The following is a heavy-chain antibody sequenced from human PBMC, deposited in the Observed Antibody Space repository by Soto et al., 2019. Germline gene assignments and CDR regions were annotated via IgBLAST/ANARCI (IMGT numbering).Heavy chain of an antibody. CDR2: IYYSGST. D-gene: IGHD3-16*02. V-gene: IGHV4-59*01. Sequence: PSETLSLTCTVSGGSISSYYWSWIRQPPGKGLDWIGYIYYSGSTNYNPSLKSRVTISVDTSKNQFSLKLSSVTAADTAVYYCARVGYYGYVWGSYRFSWFDPWGQGTLVTVSS. CDR3: ARVGYYGYVWGSYRFSWFDP. CDR1: GGSISSYY. J-gene: IGHJ5*02.